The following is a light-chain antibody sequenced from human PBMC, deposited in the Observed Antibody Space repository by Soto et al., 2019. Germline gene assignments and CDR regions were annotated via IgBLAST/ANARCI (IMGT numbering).Light chain of an antibody. CDR3: SAYTTTIPLI. J-gene: IGLJ1*01. CDR1: SSDVGGYDY. V-gene: IGLV2-14*01. CDR2: EVN. Sequence: QSVLTQPASVSGSPGQSVTISCTGTSSDVGGYDYVSWYQQHPGTAPKLMLYEVNNRPSGVSNRFSGSKSGNTASLIISGLHSEDDADYYCSAYTTTIPLIFGTGTKVTVL.